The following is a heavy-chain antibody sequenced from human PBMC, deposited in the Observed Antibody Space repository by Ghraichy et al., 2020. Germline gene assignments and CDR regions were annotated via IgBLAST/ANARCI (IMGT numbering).Heavy chain of an antibody. D-gene: IGHD6-13*01. CDR2: ISGGGGGT. Sequence: GGSLRLSCAASGFTFSSYAMSWVRQAPGKGLEWVSLISGGGGGTYYADSVKGRFTISRDNSKNTLYLQMNRLRADDAAVYYCAKDWVGSSGWYNLDYWGQGTLVTVSS. CDR3: AKDWVGSSGWYNLDY. V-gene: IGHV3-23*01. CDR1: GFTFSSYA. J-gene: IGHJ4*02.